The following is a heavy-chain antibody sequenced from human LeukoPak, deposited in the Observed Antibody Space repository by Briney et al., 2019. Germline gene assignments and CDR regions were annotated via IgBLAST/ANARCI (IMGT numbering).Heavy chain of an antibody. V-gene: IGHV4-38-2*02. D-gene: IGHD6-19*01. J-gene: IGHJ4*02. CDR2: IYQSGST. Sequence: SETLSLTCTVSGYSIRSGYYWGWSRQPPGKGLEWIVTIYQSGSTYYNPSLKSRVTISVDTSKNQFSLKLTSVTGADTAIYYCARGAVSGISYWGPGTLVTVSS. CDR3: ARGAVSGISY. CDR1: GYSIRSGYY.